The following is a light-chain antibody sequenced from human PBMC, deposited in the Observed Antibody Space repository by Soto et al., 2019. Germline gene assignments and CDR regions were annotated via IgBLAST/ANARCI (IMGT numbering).Light chain of an antibody. CDR1: QSVGSSS. CDR2: GAS. J-gene: IGKJ1*01. Sequence: VLTQSPDTRSLSPGERAIPSGRASQSVGSSSLAWYQQKPGQAPRLLIYGASSRATGIPDRFSGSGSGTDFTLTISRLEPEDFAVYYCQQYGSSPSWTFGQGTKVDIK. V-gene: IGKV3-20*01. CDR3: QQYGSSPSWT.